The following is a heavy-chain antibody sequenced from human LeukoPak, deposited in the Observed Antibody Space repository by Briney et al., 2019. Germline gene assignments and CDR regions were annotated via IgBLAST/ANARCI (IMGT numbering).Heavy chain of an antibody. J-gene: IGHJ4*02. CDR3: AKNYYDSSGLY. D-gene: IGHD3-22*01. CDR2: ISGSGGST. Sequence: SGGSLKLSCAASGFTFSSYAMSWVRQAPGKGLEWVSAISGSGGSTYYADSVKGRFTISRDNSKNTLYLQMNSLRAEGTAVYYCAKNYYDSSGLYWGQGTLVTVSS. V-gene: IGHV3-23*01. CDR1: GFTFSSYA.